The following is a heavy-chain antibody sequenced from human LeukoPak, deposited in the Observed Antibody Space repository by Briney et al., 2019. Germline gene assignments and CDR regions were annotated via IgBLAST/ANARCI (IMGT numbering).Heavy chain of an antibody. V-gene: IGHV3-30*02. CDR1: GFTFSSYG. CDR2: IRYDGSNK. J-gene: IGHJ4*02. D-gene: IGHD2-15*01. CDR3: AKRRQGYCSGGSCYSLDY. Sequence: GGSLRLSCAASGFTFSSYGMHWVRQAPGKGLEWVAFIRYDGSNKYYADSVKGRFTISRDNSKNTLYLQMNSLRAEDTAVYYCAKRRQGYCSGGSCYSLDYWGQGTLVTVSS.